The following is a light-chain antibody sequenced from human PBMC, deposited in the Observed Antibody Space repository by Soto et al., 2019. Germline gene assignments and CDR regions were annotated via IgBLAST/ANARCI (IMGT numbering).Light chain of an antibody. CDR1: QNVNSN. V-gene: IGKV3-15*01. CDR2: CGS. Sequence: EIVMTQSPATLSVSPGDRATLYCRAGQNVNSNLAWYQQQFRRAPTLLIYCGSTRAAASPARLSGSRACTEVSLPISSLLSEDFAVYYCQQYDNWPPLTFGGGTKVDIK. CDR3: QQYDNWPPLT. J-gene: IGKJ4*01.